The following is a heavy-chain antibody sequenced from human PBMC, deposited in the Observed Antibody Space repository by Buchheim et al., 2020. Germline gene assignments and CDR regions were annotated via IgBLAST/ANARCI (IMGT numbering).Heavy chain of an antibody. CDR3: ARDGGVIAKTYYYGMDV. CDR2: IYSGGST. D-gene: IGHD2-21*01. Sequence: VQLVESGGGVVQPGRSLRLSCAASGFTVSSNYMSWVRQAPGKGLEWVSVIYSGGSTYYADSVKGRFTISRDNSKNTLYLQMNSLRAEDTAVYYCARDGGVIAKTYYYGMDVWGQGTT. J-gene: IGHJ6*02. CDR1: GFTVSSNY. V-gene: IGHV3-66*02.